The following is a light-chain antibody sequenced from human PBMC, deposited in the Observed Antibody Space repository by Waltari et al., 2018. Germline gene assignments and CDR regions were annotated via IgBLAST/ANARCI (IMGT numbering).Light chain of an antibody. CDR1: QSVGGN. CDR2: AAS. Sequence: DIVMTQSPDTLSVSPGERVALSCRASQSVGGNLAWYQQKPGQAPRLLIYAASTRATAIPASFIGGGSGTEFTLTISSLQSEDFAVYYCQQYNKWPLTFGQGTKVEIK. CDR3: QQYNKWPLT. V-gene: IGKV3-15*01. J-gene: IGKJ1*01.